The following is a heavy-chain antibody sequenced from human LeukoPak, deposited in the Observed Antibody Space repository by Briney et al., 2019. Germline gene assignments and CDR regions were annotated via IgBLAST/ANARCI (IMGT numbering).Heavy chain of an antibody. CDR1: GGSISSGSYY. CDR3: ARLLWFGELSDPLLDWYFDL. V-gene: IGHV4-39*01. D-gene: IGHD3-10*01. J-gene: IGHJ2*01. Sequence: PSETLSLTCTVSGGSISSGSYYWGWIRQPPGKGLEWIGSIYYSGSTYYNPSLKSRVTISVDTSKNQFSLKLSSVTAADTAVYYCARLLWFGELSDPLLDWYFDLWGRGTPVTVSS. CDR2: IYYSGST.